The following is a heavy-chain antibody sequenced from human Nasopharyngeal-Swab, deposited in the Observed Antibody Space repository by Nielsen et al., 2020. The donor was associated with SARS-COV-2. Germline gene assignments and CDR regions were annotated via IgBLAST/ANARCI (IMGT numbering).Heavy chain of an antibody. J-gene: IGHJ5*02. CDR1: GGSISSYY. CDR3: ARDCDDCSSTSCYWRKYNWFDP. CDR2: IYYSGST. V-gene: IGHV4-59*01. Sequence: GSLRLSCTVSGGSISSYYWSRIRQPPGKGLEWIGYIYYSGSTNYNPSLKSRVTISVDTSKNQFSLKLSSVTAADTAVYYCARDCDDCSSTSCYWRKYNWFDPWGQGTLVTVSS. D-gene: IGHD2-2*01.